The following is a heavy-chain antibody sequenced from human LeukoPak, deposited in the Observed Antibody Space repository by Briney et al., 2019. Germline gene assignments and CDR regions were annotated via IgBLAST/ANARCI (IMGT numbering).Heavy chain of an antibody. V-gene: IGHV3-53*01. J-gene: IGHJ4*02. D-gene: IGHD3-22*01. CDR1: GLTVSRHY. Sequence: GGSLRLSCVASGLTVSRHYMTWVRQAPGKGLEWLSVISTGGSTNYTDSVKGRFTISRDNSKNILYLQMNSLRAEDTAVYYCARDDYYDSSGLDYWGQGTLVTVSS. CDR2: ISTGGST. CDR3: ARDDYYDSSGLDY.